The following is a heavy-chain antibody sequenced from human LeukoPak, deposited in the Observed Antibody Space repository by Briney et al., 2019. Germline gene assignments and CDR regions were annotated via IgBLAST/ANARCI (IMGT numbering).Heavy chain of an antibody. CDR2: ISTYNGNT. CDR3: ARGIAAPNWFDP. V-gene: IGHV1-18*01. J-gene: IGHJ5*02. Sequence: GASVKVSCKASGYTFTSYGIIWVRQAPGQGLEWMGWISTYNGNTNYAQKLQGRVTMTTDTSTSTAYMELRSLRSDDTAVYFCARGIAAPNWFDPWGQETLVTVSS. CDR1: GYTFTSYG. D-gene: IGHD6-13*01.